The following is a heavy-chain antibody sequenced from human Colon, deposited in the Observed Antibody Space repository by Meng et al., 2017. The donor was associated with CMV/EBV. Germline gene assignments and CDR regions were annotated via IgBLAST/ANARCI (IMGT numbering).Heavy chain of an antibody. Sequence: GGSLRLSCAASGFSVSNTYMNWVRQAPGKGLEWVSIIYSGGSTYYAASVKGRFTISRDDSKNMLYLQMNTLRVDDTAVYFCARGTRLLELLPPFMDVWGQGTLVTVSS. V-gene: IGHV3-53*01. CDR1: GFSVSNTY. J-gene: IGHJ4*02. CDR3: ARGTRLLELLPPFMDV. D-gene: IGHD3-3*01. CDR2: IYSGGST.